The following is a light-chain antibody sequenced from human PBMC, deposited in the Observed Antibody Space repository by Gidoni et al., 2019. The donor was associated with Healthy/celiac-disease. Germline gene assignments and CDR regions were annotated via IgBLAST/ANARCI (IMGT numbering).Light chain of an antibody. Sequence: EIVMTQSPATLSVSPGERATLSCRASQSVSSNLAWYQQKPGQATRLLIYGASTRATGIPARISGSGSGKEFTITISRVQSEDVAVYYCQQYNNWPPWTFGQGTKVEIK. CDR2: GAS. CDR1: QSVSSN. J-gene: IGKJ1*01. V-gene: IGKV3-15*01. CDR3: QQYNNWPPWT.